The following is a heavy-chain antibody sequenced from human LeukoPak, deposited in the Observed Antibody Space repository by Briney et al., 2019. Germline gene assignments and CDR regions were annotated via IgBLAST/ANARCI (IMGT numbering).Heavy chain of an antibody. CDR3: AKDPLGHTYYYEADGMDV. Sequence: GGSLRLSCAPSRFTFSSYAMRWVRQAPGGGLECGSAIFGSGGSTYYADSVKSRFTISRDNSKNTLYLQMNSLRAEDTAVCYCAKDPLGHTYYYEADGMDVWGQGTTVTVSS. CDR2: IFGSGGST. V-gene: IGHV3-23*01. J-gene: IGHJ6*02. CDR1: RFTFSSYA. D-gene: IGHD3-22*01.